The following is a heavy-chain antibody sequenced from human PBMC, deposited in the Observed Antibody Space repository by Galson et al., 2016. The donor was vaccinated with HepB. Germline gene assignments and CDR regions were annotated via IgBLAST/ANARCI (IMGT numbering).Heavy chain of an antibody. V-gene: IGHV4-39*01. CDR3: ARHPRLHYYDRSGYYFDAFDI. D-gene: IGHD3-22*01. CDR1: GGSISSSSYY. Sequence: SETLSLTCTVSGGSISSSSYYWGWIRQPPGKGLEWIGSIYYSGSTYYNPSLKSRVTISVDTSKNQFSLKQNSVTAADTAVYYCARHPRLHYYDRSGYYFDAFDIWGQGTMVTVSS. J-gene: IGHJ3*02. CDR2: IYYSGST.